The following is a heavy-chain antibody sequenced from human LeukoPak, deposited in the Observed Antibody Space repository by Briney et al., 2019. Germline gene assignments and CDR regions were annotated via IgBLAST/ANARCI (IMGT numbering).Heavy chain of an antibody. J-gene: IGHJ4*02. V-gene: IGHV3-23*01. D-gene: IGHD6-19*01. CDR1: GFTFSSYA. Sequence: PGGSLRLSCAASGFTFSSYAMSWVRQAPGKGLEWVSAISGSGGSTYYADSVKGRFTISRDNSKNTLYLQMNSLRAEDTAVYYCAKFGTPPLYSSGWYFDYWGQGTLVTVSS. CDR3: AKFGTPPLYSSGWYFDY. CDR2: ISGSGGST.